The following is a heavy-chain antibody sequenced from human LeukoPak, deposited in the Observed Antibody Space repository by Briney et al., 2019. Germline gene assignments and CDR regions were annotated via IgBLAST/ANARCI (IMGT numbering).Heavy chain of an antibody. Sequence: ASVKVSCKASGYSFTNYAMNWVRQAPGQGLEWMGWIHPSTGNPTYAQGFTGRFVFSLDTSVSTTYLQISSLKAEDTAVYYCARDQSSSWTHYYYMDVWGKGTTVTVSS. V-gene: IGHV7-4-1*02. J-gene: IGHJ6*03. CDR1: GYSFTNYA. D-gene: IGHD6-13*01. CDR2: IHPSTGNP. CDR3: ARDQSSSWTHYYYMDV.